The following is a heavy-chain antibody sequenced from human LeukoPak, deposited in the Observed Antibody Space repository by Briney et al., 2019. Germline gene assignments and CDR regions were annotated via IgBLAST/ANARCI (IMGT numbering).Heavy chain of an antibody. CDR2: ISYDGSNK. CDR1: GFTFSSYA. V-gene: IGHV3-30-3*02. D-gene: IGHD4/OR15-4a*01. J-gene: IGHJ3*02. CDR3: AKNSPPEDYLDAFDI. Sequence: GGSLRLSCAASGFTFSSYAMHWVRQAPGKGLEWVAVISYDGSNKYYADSVKGRFTISRDNSKNTLYLQMNSLRAEDTAVYYCAKNSPPEDYLDAFDIWGQGTMVTVSS.